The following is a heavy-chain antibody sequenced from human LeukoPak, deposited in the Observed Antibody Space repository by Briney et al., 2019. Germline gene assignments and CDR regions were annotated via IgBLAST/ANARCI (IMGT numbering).Heavy chain of an antibody. J-gene: IGHJ4*02. CDR2: ISSNGGST. CDR1: GFTFSSYA. Sequence: GGSLRLFCAASGFTFSSYAMHWVRQAPGKGLEYVSAISSNGGSTYYANSVKGRFTISRDNSKNTLYLQMGSLRAEDMAVYYCARDGGTTVVTFYYFDYWGQGTLVTVSS. D-gene: IGHD4-23*01. CDR3: ARDGGTTVVTFYYFDY. V-gene: IGHV3-64*01.